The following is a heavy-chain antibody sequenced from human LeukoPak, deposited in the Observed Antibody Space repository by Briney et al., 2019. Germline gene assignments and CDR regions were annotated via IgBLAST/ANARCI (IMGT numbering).Heavy chain of an antibody. Sequence: ASVKVSCKASGYTFTGYYMHWVRQAPGQGLEWMGWINPNSGGTNYAQKFQGRVTMTRDTSISTAYMELSRLRSDDTAVYYCARVKVEMATARWFDYWGQGTLVTVSS. J-gene: IGHJ4*02. CDR3: ARVKVEMATARWFDY. CDR2: INPNSGGT. CDR1: GYTFTGYY. D-gene: IGHD5-24*01. V-gene: IGHV1-2*02.